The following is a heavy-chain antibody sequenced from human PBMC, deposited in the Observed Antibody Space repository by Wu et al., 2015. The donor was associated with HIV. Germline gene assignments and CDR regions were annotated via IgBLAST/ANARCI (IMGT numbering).Heavy chain of an antibody. CDR3: ARDDYVWGSYRDNWFDP. J-gene: IGHJ5*02. D-gene: IGHD3-16*02. V-gene: IGHV1-2*02. CDR2: INPNSGGT. CDR1: GYTFTGYY. Sequence: QVQLVQSGAEVKKPGASVKVSCKASGYTFTGYYMHWVRQAPGQGLEWMGWINPNSGGTNYAQKFQGRVTMTRDTSISTAYMELSRLRSDDTAVYYCARDDYVWGSYRDNWFDPWGQGTLVTVSS.